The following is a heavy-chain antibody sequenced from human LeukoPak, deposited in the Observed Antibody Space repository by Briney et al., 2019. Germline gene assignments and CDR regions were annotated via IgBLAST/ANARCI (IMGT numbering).Heavy chain of an antibody. J-gene: IGHJ4*02. CDR2: INHSGST. CDR1: GFTFSSYA. CDR3: ARHGSSSWYH. Sequence: PGGSLRLSCAASGFTFSSYAMSWVRQPPGKGLEWIGEINHSGSTNYNPSLKSRVTISVDTSKNQFSLKLSSVTAADTAVYYCARHGSSSWYHWGQGTLVTVSS. D-gene: IGHD6-13*01. V-gene: IGHV4-34*01.